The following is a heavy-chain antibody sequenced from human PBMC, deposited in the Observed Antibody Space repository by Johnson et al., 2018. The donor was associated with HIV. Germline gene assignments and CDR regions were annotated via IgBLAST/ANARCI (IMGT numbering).Heavy chain of an antibody. CDR2: IGWDGGST. D-gene: IGHD1-26*01. Sequence: VQLVESGGGAEGVVQPGRSLRLSCAASGFTFDDYAMHWVRQAPGKGLEWVSLIGWDGGSTYYADSVKGRFTISRVNSKNSLYLQMNSLRAEDTALYYCARESKWESRTPHAFDIWGQGTMVTVSS. CDR3: ARESKWESRTPHAFDI. CDR1: GFTFDDYA. J-gene: IGHJ3*02. V-gene: IGHV3-43D*03.